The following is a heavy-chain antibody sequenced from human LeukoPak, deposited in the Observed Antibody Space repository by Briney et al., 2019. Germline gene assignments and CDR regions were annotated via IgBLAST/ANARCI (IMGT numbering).Heavy chain of an antibody. V-gene: IGHV3-33*01. CDR1: GFTFSSHG. J-gene: IGHJ4*02. D-gene: IGHD5-18*01. CDR2: IWNDGSNK. Sequence: GGSLRLSCAASGFTFSSHGMHWVRQAPGKGLEWVAVIWNDGSNKNCADSVKGRFTISRDNSKNTLYLQMNSLRAEDTAVYYCARDLGLQPFDHWGQGTLVTVSS. CDR3: ARDLGLQPFDH.